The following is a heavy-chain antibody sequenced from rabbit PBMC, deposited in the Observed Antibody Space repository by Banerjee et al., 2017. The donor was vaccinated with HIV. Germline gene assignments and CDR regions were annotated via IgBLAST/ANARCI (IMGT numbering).Heavy chain of an antibody. Sequence: QEQLEESGGDLVKPEGSLALTCKASGFTISSGYYMSWVRQAPGKGLEWIGCIGTGSGTTYYASWAKGRFTITKTSSTTVTLQMTSLTAADTATYFCARGGVGSTGYTYAFDPRGQGTLVTVS. J-gene: IGHJ2*01. CDR1: GFTISSGYY. D-gene: IGHD1-1*01. CDR3: ARGGVGSTGYTYAFDP. V-gene: IGHV1S45*01. CDR2: IGTGSGTT.